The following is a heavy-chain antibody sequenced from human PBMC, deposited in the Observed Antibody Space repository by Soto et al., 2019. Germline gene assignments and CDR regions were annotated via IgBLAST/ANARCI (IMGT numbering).Heavy chain of an antibody. V-gene: IGHV1-3*01. J-gene: IGHJ3*02. CDR1: AYTFTTYT. Sequence: QDPLMQSGAEVKKPGASVKVSCKASAYTFTTYTIHWVRQAPGQRLEWMGWINAGNGNTQYSQKFQGRVTITRDTSASTAYMELSSLRSEDTAVYYCARDSGCFDWLPPDDGFDIWGQGTMVTVSS. CDR3: ARDSGCFDWLPPDDGFDI. CDR2: INAGNGNT. D-gene: IGHD3-9*01.